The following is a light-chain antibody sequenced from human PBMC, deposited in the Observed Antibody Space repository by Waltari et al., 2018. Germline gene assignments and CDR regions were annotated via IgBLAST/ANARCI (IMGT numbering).Light chain of an antibody. CDR3: QQYGRAPWT. CDR2: GAS. V-gene: IGKV3-20*01. Sequence: IVLTQSPGTLSLSPGETATLSCRATQSVGSTFLAWHQQKPGQAPRLLIYGASTRAPGTPDRFRGSGSGTDFTLTITRLEPEEFAVYYCQQYGRAPWTLGQGTKVEIK. J-gene: IGKJ1*01. CDR1: QSVGSTF.